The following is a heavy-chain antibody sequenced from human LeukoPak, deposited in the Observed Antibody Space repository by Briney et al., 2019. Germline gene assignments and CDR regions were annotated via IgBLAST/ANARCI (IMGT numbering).Heavy chain of an antibody. CDR2: INHSGST. J-gene: IGHJ4*02. V-gene: IGHV4-34*01. Sequence: SETLSLTCTVSGDSISSYYWSWIRQPPGKGLEWIGEINHSGSTNYNPSLKSRVTISVDTSRNQFSLKLSSVTAADTAVYYCARAGGIFLDYWGQGTLVTVSS. CDR1: GDSISSYY. CDR3: ARAGGIFLDY. D-gene: IGHD3-16*01.